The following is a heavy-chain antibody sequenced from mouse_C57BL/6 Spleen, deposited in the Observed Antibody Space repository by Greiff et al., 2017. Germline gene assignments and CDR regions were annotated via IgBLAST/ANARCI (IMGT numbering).Heavy chain of an antibody. D-gene: IGHD2-5*01. CDR1: GYTFTSYW. V-gene: IGHV1-72*01. Sequence: QVQLQQPGAELVKPGASVKLSCKASGYTFTSYWMHWVKQRPGRGLEWIGRIDPNSGGTKYNEKFKSKDTLTVDKPSSTAYMQRSNLTSEDSAVYYCARAYYSNYYAMDYWGQGTSDTVSS. J-gene: IGHJ4*01. CDR2: IDPNSGGT. CDR3: ARAYYSNYYAMDY.